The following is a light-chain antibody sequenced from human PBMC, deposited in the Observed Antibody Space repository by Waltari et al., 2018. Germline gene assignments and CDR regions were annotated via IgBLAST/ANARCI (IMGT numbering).Light chain of an antibody. V-gene: IGLV2-23*03. J-gene: IGLJ2*01. CDR3: CSFASPNTVI. Sequence: QSALTQPASVSGSPGPPITISGTGPSSELGGYKPVSWYQQHPGRAPKLLVYEGSKRPSGVSSRFSGAKSGNTASLTISGLQAEDEANYYCCSFASPNTVIFGGGTKLTVL. CDR2: EGS. CDR1: SSELGGYKP.